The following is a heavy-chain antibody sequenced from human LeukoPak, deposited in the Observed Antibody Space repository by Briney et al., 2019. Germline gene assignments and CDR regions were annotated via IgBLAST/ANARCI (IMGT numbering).Heavy chain of an antibody. Sequence: GGSLRLSCAASGFTFSSYSMNWVRQAPGKGLEWVSSISSSSSYIYYADSVKGRFTISRDNAKNTLYLQMNSLRAEDTAVYYCARDSVWSQYFQHWGQGTLVTVSS. CDR1: GFTFSSYS. CDR3: ARDSVWSQYFQH. J-gene: IGHJ1*01. D-gene: IGHD3-16*01. V-gene: IGHV3-21*01. CDR2: ISSSSSYI.